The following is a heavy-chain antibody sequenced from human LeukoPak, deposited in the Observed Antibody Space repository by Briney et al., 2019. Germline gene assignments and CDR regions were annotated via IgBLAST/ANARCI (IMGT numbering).Heavy chain of an antibody. V-gene: IGHV4-38-2*02. J-gene: IGHJ4*02. Sequence: SETLSLTCTVSGYSISSGYYWGWIRQPPGQGLEWIGNIYYSGSTNYNPSLKSRVTISVDTSKNQFSLKLRSVTAADTAVYYCARVTGYMIEDYFDYWGQGTLVTVSS. CDR3: ARVTGYMIEDYFDY. D-gene: IGHD3-22*01. CDR1: GYSISSGYY. CDR2: IYYSGST.